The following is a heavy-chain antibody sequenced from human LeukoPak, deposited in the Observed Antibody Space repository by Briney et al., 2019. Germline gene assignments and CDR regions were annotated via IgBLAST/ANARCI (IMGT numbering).Heavy chain of an antibody. J-gene: IGHJ3*02. D-gene: IGHD3-22*01. CDR2: IYSSGST. V-gene: IGHV4-59*08. CDR1: NGSISSYY. CDR3: ARHFTYYYDSSGDAFDI. Sequence: PSETLSLTCSVSNGSISSYYWSWIRQPPGKGLEWIGYIYSSGSTKYNPSLKSRVTISVDMSENQFSLKLTSVAAADTAVYYCARHFTYYYDSSGDAFDIWGQGTMVTVSS.